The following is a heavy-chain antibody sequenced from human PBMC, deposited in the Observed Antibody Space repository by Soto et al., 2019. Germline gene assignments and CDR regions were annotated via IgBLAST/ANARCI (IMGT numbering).Heavy chain of an antibody. CDR3: AKGNGGNYYYYYYMDV. CDR1: GFTFSSYG. J-gene: IGHJ6*03. D-gene: IGHD2-15*01. V-gene: IGHV3-30*18. CDR2: ISYDGSNK. Sequence: GGSLRLSCAASGFTFSSYGMHWVRQAPGKGLEWVAVISYDGSNKCYADSVKGRFTISRDNSKNTLYLQMNSLRAEDTAVYYCAKGNGGNYYYYYYMDVWGKGTTVTVSS.